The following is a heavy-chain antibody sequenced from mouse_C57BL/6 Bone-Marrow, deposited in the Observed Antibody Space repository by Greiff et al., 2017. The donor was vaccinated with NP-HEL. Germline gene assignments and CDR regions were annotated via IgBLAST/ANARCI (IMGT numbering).Heavy chain of an antibody. J-gene: IGHJ4*01. Sequence: VQLVESGPGLVQPSQSLSITCTVSGFSLTSYGVHWVRQSPGKGLEWLGVIWSGGSTDYNAAFISRLSISKDNSKSQVFFKMNSLQADDTAIYYCARRDYYGFYAMDYWGQGTSVTVSS. CDR2: IWSGGST. CDR1: GFSLTSYG. CDR3: ARRDYYGFYAMDY. V-gene: IGHV2-2*01. D-gene: IGHD1-1*01.